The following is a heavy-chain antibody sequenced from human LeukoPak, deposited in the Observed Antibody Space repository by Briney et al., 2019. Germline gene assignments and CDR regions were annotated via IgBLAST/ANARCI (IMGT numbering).Heavy chain of an antibody. D-gene: IGHD3-22*01. CDR3: ASHSSYYYDSSGYYFDY. Sequence: PGGSLRLSCAASGFTFSDYYMSWLRQAPGKGLEWVSYISSSGSTIYYADSVKGRFTISRDNAKNSLYLQMNSLRAEDTAVYYCASHSSYYYDSSGYYFDYWGQGTLVTVSS. CDR1: GFTFSDYY. V-gene: IGHV3-11*04. J-gene: IGHJ4*02. CDR2: ISSSGSTI.